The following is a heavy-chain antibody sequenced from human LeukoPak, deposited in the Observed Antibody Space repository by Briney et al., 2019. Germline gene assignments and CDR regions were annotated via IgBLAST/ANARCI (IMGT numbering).Heavy chain of an antibody. J-gene: IGHJ4*02. CDR2: IWYDGRNK. CDR1: GFTFSSYG. V-gene: IGHV3-33*06. D-gene: IGHD3-22*01. Sequence: GRSLRLSCAASGFTFSSYGMHWVRQAPGKGLEWVAVIWYDGRNKYYADSVKGRFTISRDNSKNTLYLQMNSLRAEDTAVYYCAKDLDHYDSSGYYDYWGQGTLVTVSS. CDR3: AKDLDHYDSSGYYDY.